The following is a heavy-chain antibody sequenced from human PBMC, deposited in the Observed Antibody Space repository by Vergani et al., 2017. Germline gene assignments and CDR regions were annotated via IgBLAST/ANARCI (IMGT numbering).Heavy chain of an antibody. J-gene: IGHJ6*03. Sequence: QITLKESGPTLVKPTQTLTLTCTFSGFSLNTRGVSVAWTRQPPGKALDWLALIDWNDDQHYSPSLNNRVTITKDNSKNQVVLTMTNMDYVDTGTYYCVYRKTECGTTGCFYPFYYCYYMDVWGKGTTVTVSS. CDR2: IDWNDDQ. CDR1: GFSLNTRGVS. V-gene: IGHV2-5*04. D-gene: IGHD1-7*01. CDR3: VYRKTECGTTGCFYPFYYCYYMDV.